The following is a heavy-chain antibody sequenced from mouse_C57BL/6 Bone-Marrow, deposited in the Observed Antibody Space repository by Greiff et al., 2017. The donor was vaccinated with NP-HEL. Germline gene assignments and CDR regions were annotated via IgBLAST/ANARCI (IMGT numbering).Heavy chain of an antibody. CDR3: ARRGIYYYGSDYAMDY. CDR1: GFTFSSYA. CDR2: ISDGGSYT. D-gene: IGHD1-1*01. V-gene: IGHV5-4*03. J-gene: IGHJ4*01. Sequence: EVKLMESGGGLVKPGGSLKLSCAASGFTFSSYAMSWVRQTPEKRLEWVATISDGGSYTYYPDNVKGRFTISRDNAKNNLYLQMSHLKSEDTAMYYCARRGIYYYGSDYAMDYWGQGTSVTVSS.